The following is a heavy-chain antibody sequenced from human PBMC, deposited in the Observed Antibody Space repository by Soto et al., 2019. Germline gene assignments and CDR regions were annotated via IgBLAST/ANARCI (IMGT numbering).Heavy chain of an antibody. CDR2: IYHSGST. V-gene: IGHV4-4*02. Sequence: KPSETLSLTCAVSGGSISSSNWWSWVRQPPGKGLEWIGEIYHSGSTNYNPSLKSRVTISVDKSKNQFSLKLSSVTAADTAVYYCATGTYYYDSSGFIGHWFDPWGQGTLVTVSS. CDR1: GGSISSSNW. CDR3: ATGTYYYDSSGFIGHWFDP. J-gene: IGHJ5*02. D-gene: IGHD3-22*01.